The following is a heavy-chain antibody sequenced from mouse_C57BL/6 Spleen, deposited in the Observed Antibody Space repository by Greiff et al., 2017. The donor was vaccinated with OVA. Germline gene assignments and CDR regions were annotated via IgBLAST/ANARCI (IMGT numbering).Heavy chain of an antibody. D-gene: IGHD1-1*01. CDR3: ARRGYYGTHAMDY. V-gene: IGHV1-76*01. Sequence: QVQLKQSGAELVRPGASVKLSCKASGYTFTDYYINWVKQRPGQGLEWIARIYPGSGNTYYNEKFKGKATLTAEKSSSTAYMQLSSPTSEDSAVYFCARRGYYGTHAMDYWGQGTSVTVSS. CDR1: GYTFTDYY. CDR2: IYPGSGNT. J-gene: IGHJ4*01.